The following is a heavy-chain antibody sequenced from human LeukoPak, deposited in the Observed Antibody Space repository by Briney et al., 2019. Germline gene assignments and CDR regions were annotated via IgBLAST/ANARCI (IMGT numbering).Heavy chain of an antibody. J-gene: IGHJ4*02. CDR1: GFTFSRYW. CDR3: ARAREAPANVFPDH. Sequence: PGGSLRLSCAASGFTFSRYWMTWVRQSPGKGLEWVANINQDGSEEYYGDSVTGRFTISRDNAENSLFLQMNSLRADDTGVYYCARAREAPANVFPDHWGQGVVVTVSS. CDR2: INQDGSEE. D-gene: IGHD2-15*01. V-gene: IGHV3-7*01.